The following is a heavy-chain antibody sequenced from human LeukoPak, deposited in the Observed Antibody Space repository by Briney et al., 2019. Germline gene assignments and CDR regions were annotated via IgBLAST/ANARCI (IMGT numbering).Heavy chain of an antibody. J-gene: IGHJ4*02. CDR2: VYNSGTT. CDR3: ARDAY. V-gene: IGHV4-59*11. CDR1: GVSIGSHY. Sequence: SETLSLTCTVSGVSIGSHYWSWIRQSPGKGLEWIGCVYNSGTTVYNPSLTGRVTISVDTSKDQYSLNLRSVTAADAAVYYCARDAYWGQGILVTVSS.